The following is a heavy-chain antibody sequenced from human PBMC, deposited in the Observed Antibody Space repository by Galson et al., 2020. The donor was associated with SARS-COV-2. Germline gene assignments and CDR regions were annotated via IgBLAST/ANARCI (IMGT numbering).Heavy chain of an antibody. CDR3: ARDRNDFWSGESFDY. V-gene: IGHV3-21*01. J-gene: IGHJ4*02. Sequence: GGSLRLSCAASGFTFSSYSMNWVRQAPGKGLEWVSSISSSSSYIYYADSVKGRFTISRDNAKNSLYLQMNSLRAEDTAVYYCARDRNDFWSGESFDYWGQGTLVTVSS. D-gene: IGHD3-3*01. CDR2: ISSSSSYI. CDR1: GFTFSSYS.